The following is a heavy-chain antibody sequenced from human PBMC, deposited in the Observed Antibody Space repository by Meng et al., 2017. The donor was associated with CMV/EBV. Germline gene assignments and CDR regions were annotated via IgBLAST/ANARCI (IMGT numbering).Heavy chain of an antibody. V-gene: IGHV5-10-1*01. J-gene: IGHJ4*02. CDR3: ARLRSSGWFLDY. D-gene: IGHD6-19*01. Sequence: SCKGSGYNFPTSWVSWVRQMPGKGLEWMGRIDPADSYTNYNPSFQGHVTISADKSITTAYLQWSSLKASDTAMYYCARLRSSGWFLDYWGQGTLVTVSS. CDR1: GYNFPTSW. CDR2: IDPADSYT.